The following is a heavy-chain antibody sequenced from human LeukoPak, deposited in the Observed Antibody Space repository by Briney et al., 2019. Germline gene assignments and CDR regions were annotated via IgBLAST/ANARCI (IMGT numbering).Heavy chain of an antibody. CDR2: IYYSGST. D-gene: IGHD3-10*01. CDR1: GGSISSSSYY. CDR3: ARGPGGFGESDFDY. V-gene: IGHV4-39*07. J-gene: IGHJ4*02. Sequence: PSETLSLTCTVSGGSISSSSYYWGWIRQPPGKGLEWIGSIYYSGSTNYNPSLKSRVTISVDTSKNQFSLKLSSVTAADTAVYYCARGPGGFGESDFDYWGQGTLVTVSS.